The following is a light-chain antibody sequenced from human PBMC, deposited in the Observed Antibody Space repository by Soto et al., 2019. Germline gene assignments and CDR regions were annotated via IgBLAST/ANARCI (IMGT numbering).Light chain of an antibody. V-gene: IGLV2-23*01. CDR3: CSYAGSSTPVV. Sequence: QSVLTQPASVSGSPGQSITISCTGTSSDVGSYNLVSWYQQHPGKGPKLIIYEGSKRPSGVSNRFSGSKSGNTASLTISGLQAEDEADYYCCSYAGSSTPVVFGGGTKVTVL. J-gene: IGLJ2*01. CDR1: SSDVGSYNL. CDR2: EGS.